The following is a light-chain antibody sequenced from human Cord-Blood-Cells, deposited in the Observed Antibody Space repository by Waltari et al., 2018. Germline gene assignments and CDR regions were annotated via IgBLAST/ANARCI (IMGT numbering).Light chain of an antibody. CDR2: KDS. V-gene: IGLV3-25*03. CDR3: QSADSSGTYVV. J-gene: IGLJ2*01. Sequence: SYELNPPPSVSVSPGPTGRITCSGDALPTQSAYWYQQKPGQAPVLVIYKDSERPSGIAERFSGSSSGTTVTLTISGVQAEDEADYYCQSADSSGTYVVFGGGTKLTVL. CDR1: ALPTQS.